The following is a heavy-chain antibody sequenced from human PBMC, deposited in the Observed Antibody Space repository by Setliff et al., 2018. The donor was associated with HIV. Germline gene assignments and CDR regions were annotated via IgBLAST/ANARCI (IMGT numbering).Heavy chain of an antibody. J-gene: IGHJ4*02. V-gene: IGHV3-73*01. CDR2: IKTEAEGYAT. D-gene: IGHD3-9*01. CDR3: NTVDDPILTGH. CDR1: GFTFSGSP. Sequence: PGGSLRLSCGASGFTFSGSPMHWVRQASGKGLEWVGRIKTEAEGYATAYAASVKGRFTISRDDSKNTLYLQMNSLKTEDTAVYYCNTVDDPILTGHWGQGTLVTVSS.